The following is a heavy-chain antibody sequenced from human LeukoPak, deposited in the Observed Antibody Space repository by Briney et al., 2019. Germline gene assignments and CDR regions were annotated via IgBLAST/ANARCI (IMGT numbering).Heavy chain of an antibody. V-gene: IGHV3-30*03. CDR1: GFTFSDYG. Sequence: GGPLRLSCAASGFTFSDYGMLWVRHAPGKGLEWVALISYDGSNKYYADSVKGRFTISRDNPKNTLYLQMNSLSAEDTAMYYSAESDGAHSDYWGQGTLVTVSS. D-gene: IGHD2-21*02. CDR3: AESDGAHSDY. J-gene: IGHJ4*02. CDR2: ISYDGSNK.